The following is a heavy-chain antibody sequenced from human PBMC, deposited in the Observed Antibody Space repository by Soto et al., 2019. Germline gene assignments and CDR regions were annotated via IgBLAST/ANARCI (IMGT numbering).Heavy chain of an antibody. J-gene: IGHJ4*02. CDR2: INHSGST. CDR1: GGSFSVYY. V-gene: IGHV4-34*01. Sequence: SETLSLTCAVDGGSFSVYYWSWIRQPPGKGLEWIGEINHSGSTNYNPSLKSRVTISVDTSKNQFSLKLSSVTAADTAVYYYARDPYYDYVWGSYRSPYYFDYWGQGTLVTVSS. CDR3: ARDPYYDYVWGSYRSPYYFDY. D-gene: IGHD3-16*02.